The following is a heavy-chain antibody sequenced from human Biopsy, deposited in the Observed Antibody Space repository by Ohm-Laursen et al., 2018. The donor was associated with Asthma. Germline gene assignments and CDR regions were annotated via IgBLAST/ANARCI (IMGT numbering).Heavy chain of an antibody. V-gene: IGHV3-30*01. Sequence: SLRLSCAASGFSYSNFAIHWVRQAPGKGLEGGGVISKDASTQDYADSVKGRFTMARDNSKNTLDLQMNSLREEDTAVYYCVRDGTDDAFDIWGQGTVVSVSS. J-gene: IGHJ3*02. D-gene: IGHD1-1*01. CDR3: VRDGTDDAFDI. CDR1: GFSYSNFA. CDR2: ISKDASTQ.